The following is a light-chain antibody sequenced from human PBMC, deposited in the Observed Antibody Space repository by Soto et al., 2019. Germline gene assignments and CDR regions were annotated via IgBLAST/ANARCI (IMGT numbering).Light chain of an antibody. Sequence: DIQMTRSPSSLSASVGDRVSITCRASQSIRSHLNWYQQKAGKAPKVLIYAASSLQGGVLSRFSGSGSGTDFTLTIKSLQPEDFATYYCQQSFSSPFTFGPGTKVDIK. CDR3: QQSFSSPFT. CDR2: AAS. J-gene: IGKJ3*01. V-gene: IGKV1-39*01. CDR1: QSIRSH.